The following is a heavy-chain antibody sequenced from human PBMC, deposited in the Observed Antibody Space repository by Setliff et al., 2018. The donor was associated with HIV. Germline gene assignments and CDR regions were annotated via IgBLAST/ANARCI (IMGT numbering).Heavy chain of an antibody. Sequence: ASETLSLTCTVSGDSIGDYYWNWIRQPAGKGLEWIGRVYASAYSNYNPSLKSRVTMSVDTSQNQFSLKLRSVNAADTAVYYCARDWVTRSNYYGSGSPWYFDFWGRG. CDR3: ARDWVTRSNYYGSGSPWYFDF. D-gene: IGHD3-10*01. V-gene: IGHV4-4*07. CDR2: VYASAYS. CDR1: GDSIGDYY. J-gene: IGHJ2*01.